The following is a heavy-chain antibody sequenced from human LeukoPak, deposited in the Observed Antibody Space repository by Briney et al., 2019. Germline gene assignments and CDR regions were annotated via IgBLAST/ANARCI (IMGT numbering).Heavy chain of an antibody. CDR1: GFSFSSYA. CDR3: AKGSYYDSSGSFYFDY. V-gene: IGHV3-23*01. Sequence: GGSLRLTCAASGFSFSSYAMSWVRQAPGKGLEWVSGISGSGDNTYYADSVKGRFTISRDNSKNTLYVQVNSLGTEDTAAYYCAKGSYYDSSGSFYFDYWGQGTLVTVSS. D-gene: IGHD3-22*01. CDR2: ISGSGDNT. J-gene: IGHJ4*02.